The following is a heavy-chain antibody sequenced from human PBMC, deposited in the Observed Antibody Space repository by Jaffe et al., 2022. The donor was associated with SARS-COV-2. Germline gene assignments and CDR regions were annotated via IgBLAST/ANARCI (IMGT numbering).Heavy chain of an antibody. J-gene: IGHJ4*02. D-gene: IGHD2-2*01. V-gene: IGHV3-7*01. Sequence: EVQLVESGGGLVQPGGSLRLSCAASGFTFSSYWMSWVRQAPGKGLEWVANIKQDGSEKYYVDSVKGRFTISRDNAKNSLYLQMNSLRAEDTAVYYCAREWGYCSSTSCPNHFDYWGQGTLVTVSS. CDR1: GFTFSSYW. CDR2: IKQDGSEK. CDR3: AREWGYCSSTSCPNHFDY.